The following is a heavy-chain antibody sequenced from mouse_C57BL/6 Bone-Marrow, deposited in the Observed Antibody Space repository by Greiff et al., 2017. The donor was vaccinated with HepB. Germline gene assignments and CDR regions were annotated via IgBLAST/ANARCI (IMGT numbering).Heavy chain of an antibody. J-gene: IGHJ4*01. D-gene: IGHD1-1*01. CDR3: ARDYYGGYYAMDY. Sequence: EVKLVESGGRLVQPGRSLRLSCATSGFTFSDFYMEWVRQAPGKGLEWIAASRNKANDYTTEYSASVKGRFIVSRDTSQSILYLQMNALRAEDTAIYYCARDYYGGYYAMDYWGQGTSVTVSS. V-gene: IGHV7-1*01. CDR2: SRNKANDYTT. CDR1: GFTFSDFY.